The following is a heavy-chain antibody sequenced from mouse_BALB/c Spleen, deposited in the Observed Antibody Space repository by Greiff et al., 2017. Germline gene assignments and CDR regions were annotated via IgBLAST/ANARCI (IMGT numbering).Heavy chain of an antibody. CDR2: ISYSGST. Sequence: EVKLQESGPGLVKPSQSLSLTCTVTGYSITSDYAWNWIRQFPGTKLEWMGYISYSGSTSYNPALNSRISITRDTSKNQFFLQLHSVTTEDTATYYCAREGGGYYGFAYWGQGTLVTVSA. CDR3: AREGGGYYGFAY. CDR1: GYSITSDYA. V-gene: IGHV3-2*02. J-gene: IGHJ3*01. D-gene: IGHD2-3*01.